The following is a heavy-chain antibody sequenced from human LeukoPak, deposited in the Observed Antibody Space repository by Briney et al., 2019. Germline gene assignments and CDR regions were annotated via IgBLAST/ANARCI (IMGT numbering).Heavy chain of an antibody. Sequence: SESLSLTCTVYGGSVSMYYWSWIRQPPGEGLECIGYIFFSGSTNYNPPLKSRVTISVDTSKIQFSLKLSSVTAADTAVYYCARAVPYYYSYMDVWGKGTTVTVSS. J-gene: IGHJ6*03. CDR3: ARAVPYYYSYMDV. CDR2: IFFSGST. V-gene: IGHV4-59*02. CDR1: GGSVSMYY.